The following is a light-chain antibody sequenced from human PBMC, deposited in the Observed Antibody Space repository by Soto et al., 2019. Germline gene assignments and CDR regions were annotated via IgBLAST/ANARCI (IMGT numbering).Light chain of an antibody. CDR2: EVN. V-gene: IGLV2-23*02. J-gene: IGLJ1*01. Sequence: QSVLTQPASVSGSPGQSITISCPGTISDVGSHNLVSWYQQHPDKAPKLIIYEVNERPSGVSSRFSGSKSGNTASLTVSGLQPDDEADYHCCSFAGSNPFPYVFGTGTKVTVL. CDR3: CSFAGSNPFPYV. CDR1: ISDVGSHNL.